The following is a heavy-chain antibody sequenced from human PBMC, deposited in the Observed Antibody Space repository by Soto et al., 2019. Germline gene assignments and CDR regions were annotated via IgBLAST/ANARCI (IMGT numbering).Heavy chain of an antibody. D-gene: IGHD1-26*01. CDR2: INHSGSA. V-gene: IGHV4-34*01. J-gene: IGHJ4*02. CDR1: GWSFSGYI. Sequence: SETLSLTCDFYGWSFSGYIWTWIRQAPGKGLQWIGQINHSGSANYNPSLKSRVTISVHTSNSQFSLELSSVTAADTAVYYCARGLISGSHYSGGWYYFDSWGQGTQVTVSS. CDR3: ARGLISGSHYSGGWYYFDS.